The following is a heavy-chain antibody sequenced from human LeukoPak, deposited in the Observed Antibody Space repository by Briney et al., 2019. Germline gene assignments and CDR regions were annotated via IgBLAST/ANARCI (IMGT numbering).Heavy chain of an antibody. D-gene: IGHD2-21*02. J-gene: IGHJ3*02. V-gene: IGHV1-46*01. Sequence: APVKVSCKASGYTFTSYYMHWVRQAPGQGLEWMGIINPSGGSTSYAQKFQGRVTMTRDTSTSTVYMELSSLRSEDTAVYYCARDHCGGDCSPMDDAFDIWGQGTMVTVSS. CDR2: INPSGGST. CDR3: ARDHCGGDCSPMDDAFDI. CDR1: GYTFTSYY.